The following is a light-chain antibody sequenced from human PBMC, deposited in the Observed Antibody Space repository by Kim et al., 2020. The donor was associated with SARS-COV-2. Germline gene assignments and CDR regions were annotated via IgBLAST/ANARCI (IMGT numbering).Light chain of an antibody. J-gene: IGKJ2*01. Sequence: DIQMTQSPSTLSASVGDRVTITCRASQTISTWLAWYQQKPGKAPKLLIYRASILESGVPSRFSGAGSGTEFTLTISSLQPDDFATYYCQQGKISPNTFGQGTKLEIK. V-gene: IGKV1-5*03. CDR3: QQGKISPNT. CDR2: RAS. CDR1: QTISTW.